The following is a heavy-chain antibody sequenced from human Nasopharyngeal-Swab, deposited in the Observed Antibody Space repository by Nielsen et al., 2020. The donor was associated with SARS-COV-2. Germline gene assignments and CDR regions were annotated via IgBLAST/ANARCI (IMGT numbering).Heavy chain of an antibody. CDR2: IYWDDDK. Sequence: WIRQPPGKALEWLALIYWDDDKRYSPSLKSRLTITKDTSKNQVVLTMTNMDPVDTATYDCAHIGSSSPAEKTFDYWGQGTLVTVSS. J-gene: IGHJ4*02. D-gene: IGHD6-13*01. V-gene: IGHV2-5*02. CDR3: AHIGSSSPAEKTFDY.